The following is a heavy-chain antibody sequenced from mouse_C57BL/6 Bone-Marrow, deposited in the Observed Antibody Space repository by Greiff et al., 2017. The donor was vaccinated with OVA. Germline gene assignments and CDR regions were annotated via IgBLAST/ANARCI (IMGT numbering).Heavy chain of an antibody. J-gene: IGHJ2*01. CDR2: ISSGGSYT. CDR1: GFTFSSYG. Sequence: EVKLMESGGDLVKPGGSLKLSCAASGFTFSSYGMSWFRQTPDKRLDWVATISSGGSYTYYPDSVKGRFTISRDNAKNTLYLQMSSLKSEDTAMYYCARHRGSSPDYWGQGTTLTVSS. D-gene: IGHD1-1*01. CDR3: ARHRGSSPDY. V-gene: IGHV5-6*01.